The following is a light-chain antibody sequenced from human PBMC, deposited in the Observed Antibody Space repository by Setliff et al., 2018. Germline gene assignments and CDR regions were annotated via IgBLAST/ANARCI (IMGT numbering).Light chain of an antibody. CDR2: DVN. CDR1: SSDVGGYNY. CDR3: SSYISSITLV. V-gene: IGLV2-14*01. J-gene: IGLJ3*02. Sequence: QSVLTQPASVSGSPGQSITISCTGTSSDVGGYNYVSWYQQYPGKAPKLMIFDVNKRPSGVSSRFSGSKSGNTASLTISGLQAEDEGDYYCSSYISSITLVFGGGTKGTVL.